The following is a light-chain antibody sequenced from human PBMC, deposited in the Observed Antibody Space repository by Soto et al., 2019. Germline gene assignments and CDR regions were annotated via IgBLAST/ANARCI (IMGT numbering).Light chain of an antibody. V-gene: IGKV3-11*01. CDR2: DAS. CDR3: QHRANWPLT. CDR1: QSVSKW. Sequence: DIVLTQSPATLSLSPGERATLSCRASQSVSKWLVWYQQKPGQAPRLLIYDASTRASDIPARFSGSWSGTDFTLTISSLEPDDFAVYYCQHRANWPLTFGGGTKVEIK. J-gene: IGKJ4*01.